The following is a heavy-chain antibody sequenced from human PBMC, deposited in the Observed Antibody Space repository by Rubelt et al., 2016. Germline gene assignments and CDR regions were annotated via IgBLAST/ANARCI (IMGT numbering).Heavy chain of an antibody. CDR3: AREAHYYDSSGYYYGLGFDY. J-gene: IGHJ4*02. Sequence: PASGFSFSRFWMSWVRQAPGKGLEWVANINQDGGAKYYVDSVEGRVTLSSDNAKTSLYLQMNILRAEDTAVYYCAREAHYYDSSGYYYGLGFDYWGQGTLVTVSS. D-gene: IGHD3-22*01. CDR2: INQDGGAK. CDR1: GFSFSRFW. V-gene: IGHV3-7*01.